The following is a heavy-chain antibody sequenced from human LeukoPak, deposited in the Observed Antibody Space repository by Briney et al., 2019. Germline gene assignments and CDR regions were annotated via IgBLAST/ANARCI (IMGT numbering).Heavy chain of an antibody. D-gene: IGHD3-16*01. Sequence: ASVKVSCKASGYTFTSYDINWVRQAPGQGIEWMASMNPNNGNTAYARKFQGRVTMTRDTSMGTAYLELSALRSEDTAVYYCARLHWESGGIYFYYYMDVWGKGTTVTVSS. V-gene: IGHV1-8*01. J-gene: IGHJ6*03. CDR3: ARLHWESGGIYFYYYMDV. CDR2: MNPNNGNT. CDR1: GYTFTSYD.